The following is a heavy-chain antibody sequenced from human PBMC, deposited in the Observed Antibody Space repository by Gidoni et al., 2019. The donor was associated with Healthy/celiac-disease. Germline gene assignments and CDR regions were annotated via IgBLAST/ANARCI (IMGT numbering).Heavy chain of an antibody. CDR2: MSGSGDST. V-gene: IGHV3-23*01. D-gene: IGHD1-26*01. Sequence: EVPLLASGGGLVPPGGSLRPPCAATGFTLSSYAMSWVRPAPGKGLAWVSAMSGSGDSTYYADSVKGRFTISRDNSKNTLYLQMNSLRAEDTAVYYCAKDPKLTDHGWYFDLWGRGTLVTVSS. CDR1: GFTLSSYA. CDR3: AKDPKLTDHGWYFDL. J-gene: IGHJ2*01.